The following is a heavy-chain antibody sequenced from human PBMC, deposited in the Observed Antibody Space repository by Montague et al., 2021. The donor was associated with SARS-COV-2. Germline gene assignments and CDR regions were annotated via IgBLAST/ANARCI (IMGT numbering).Heavy chain of an antibody. J-gene: IGHJ6*02. CDR1: CGCISSYD. Sequence: SETLSLTCTGLCGCISSYDWIWSRHPRGTVLEWIGYLYYSGSTTYNPSLKSRLTMSVHASENQLSLKLSSVTAADTAVYYCARLPSSWGYYYYYGLDVWGQGTTVTVSS. CDR3: ARLPSSWGYYYYYGLDV. V-gene: IGHV4-59*01. CDR2: LYYSGST. D-gene: IGHD6-13*01.